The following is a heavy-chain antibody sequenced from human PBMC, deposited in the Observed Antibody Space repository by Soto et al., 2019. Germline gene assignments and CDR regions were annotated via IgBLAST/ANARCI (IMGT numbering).Heavy chain of an antibody. D-gene: IGHD6-6*01. CDR2: ISAYNGNT. Sequence: ASVKVSCKASGYTFTSYGISWVRQAPGQGLEWMGWISAYNGNTNYAQKLQGRVTMTTDTSTSTAYMELRSLRSDDTAVYYCARDTREQLVPVHFYYGMDVWGQGTTVTVSS. CDR1: GYTFTSYG. CDR3: ARDTREQLVPVHFYYGMDV. V-gene: IGHV1-18*01. J-gene: IGHJ6*02.